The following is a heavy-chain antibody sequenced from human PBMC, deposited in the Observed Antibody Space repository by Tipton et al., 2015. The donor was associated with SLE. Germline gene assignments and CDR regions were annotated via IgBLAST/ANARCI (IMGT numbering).Heavy chain of an antibody. D-gene: IGHD3-22*01. CDR2: IYYSGST. CDR3: ASTLGNYYDSSGPLQH. CDR1: GGSISSYY. Sequence: TLSLTCTVSGGSISSYYWSWIRQPPGKGLEWIGYIYYSGSTNYNPSLKSRVTISVDTSKNQFSLKLSSVTAADTAVYYCASTLGNYYDSSGPLQHWGQGTLVTVSS. V-gene: IGHV4-59*08. J-gene: IGHJ1*01.